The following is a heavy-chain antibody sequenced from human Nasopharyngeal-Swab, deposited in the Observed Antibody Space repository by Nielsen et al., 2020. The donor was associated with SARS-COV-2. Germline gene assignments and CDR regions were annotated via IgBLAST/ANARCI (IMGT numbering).Heavy chain of an antibody. V-gene: IGHV1-8*01. Sequence: VKVSCKASGYTFTSYDINWVRQATGQGLEWMGWMNPNSGNTGYAQKFQGRVTMTRNTSISTAYMELSSLRSEDTAVYYCARVRTTTPYWYFDLWGRGTLVTVSS. J-gene: IGHJ2*01. D-gene: IGHD4-17*01. CDR2: MNPNSGNT. CDR1: GYTFTSYD. CDR3: ARVRTTTPYWYFDL.